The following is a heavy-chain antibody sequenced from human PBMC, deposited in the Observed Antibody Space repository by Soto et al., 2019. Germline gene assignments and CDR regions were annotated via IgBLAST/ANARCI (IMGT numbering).Heavy chain of an antibody. D-gene: IGHD6-13*01. CDR1: GFTFSSYG. V-gene: IGHV3-33*01. CDR3: ARDLGAAAHFDY. J-gene: IGHJ4*02. CDR2: IWYDGSNK. Sequence: GGSLRLSCAASGFTFSSYGMHWVRQAPGKGLEWVAVIWYDGSNKYYADSVKGRFTISRDNSKNTLYLQMNSLRAEDTAVYYCARDLGAAAHFDYWGQGTLVTVSS.